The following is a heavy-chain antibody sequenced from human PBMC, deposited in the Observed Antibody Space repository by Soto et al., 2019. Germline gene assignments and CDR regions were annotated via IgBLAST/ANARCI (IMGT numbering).Heavy chain of an antibody. J-gene: IGHJ6*02. CDR1: GGTFSSYA. CDR2: IIPIFGTA. V-gene: IGHV1-69*13. Sequence: GASVKVSCKASGGTFSSYAISWVRQAPGQGLEWMGGIIPIFGTANYAQKFQGRVTITADESTSTAYMELSSLRSEDTAVYYCARAKRSATGPYGMDVWGQGTTVTVSS. CDR3: ARAKRSATGPYGMDV.